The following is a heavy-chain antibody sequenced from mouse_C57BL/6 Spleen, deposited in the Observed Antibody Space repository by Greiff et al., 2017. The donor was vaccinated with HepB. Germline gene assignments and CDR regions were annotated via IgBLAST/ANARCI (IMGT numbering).Heavy chain of an antibody. V-gene: IGHV1-59*01. CDR2: IDPSDSYT. CDR3: ASPHYGSSYYFDY. CDR1: GYTFTSYW. Sequence: QVQLQQPGAELVRPGTSVKLSCKASGYTFTSYWMHWVKQRPGQGLEWIGVIDPSDSYTNYNQKFKGKATLTVDTSSSTAYMQLSSLTSEDSAVYYCASPHYGSSYYFDYWGQGTTLTVSS. D-gene: IGHD1-1*01. J-gene: IGHJ2*01.